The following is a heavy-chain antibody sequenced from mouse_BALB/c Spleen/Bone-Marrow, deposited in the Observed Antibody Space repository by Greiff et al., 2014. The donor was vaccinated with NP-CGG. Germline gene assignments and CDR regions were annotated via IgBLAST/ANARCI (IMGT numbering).Heavy chain of an antibody. J-gene: IGHJ4*01. CDR3: ASVYDYGRGYAMDY. V-gene: IGHV1-80*01. CDR1: GYAFSNYG. Sequence: QVQLQQPGAEVMRPGSSVNISCKASGYAFSNYGMNWVKQRPGQGLEWIGQIYPGDGDTNYNGKFKGRVTLTADKSSSTAYMQLSSLTSEDSAVYFCASVYDYGRGYAMDYWGQGTSVTASS. D-gene: IGHD2-4*01. CDR2: IYPGDGDT.